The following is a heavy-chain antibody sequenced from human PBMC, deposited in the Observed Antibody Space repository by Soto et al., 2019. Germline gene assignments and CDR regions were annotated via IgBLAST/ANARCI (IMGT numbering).Heavy chain of an antibody. CDR1: GGSISGSY. CDR2: VYYTGST. V-gene: IGHV4-59*01. D-gene: IGHD6-19*01. J-gene: IGHJ4*02. CDR3: ARSVAVPGAHIDY. Sequence: CSVSGGSISGSYWSWIRQSPGKGLEWLGYVYYTGSTNYSPSLRSRVSISVDTSKNEFSLRLSSVTAADTAVYFCARSVAVPGAHIDYWGQGTQVTVSS.